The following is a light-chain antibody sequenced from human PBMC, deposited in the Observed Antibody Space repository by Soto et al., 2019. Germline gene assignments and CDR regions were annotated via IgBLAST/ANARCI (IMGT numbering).Light chain of an antibody. Sequence: IVLTQSPGTLSLSPGERATLSCRARQSVSNNYLAWYQQKHDQPPRLLIHGASNRATGIPDRLSRSVFGADFTRNISRLEREDFAVYYCQQYGSSGTFGQGTKVDIK. CDR2: GAS. CDR1: QSVSNNY. J-gene: IGKJ1*01. V-gene: IGKV3-20*01. CDR3: QQYGSSGT.